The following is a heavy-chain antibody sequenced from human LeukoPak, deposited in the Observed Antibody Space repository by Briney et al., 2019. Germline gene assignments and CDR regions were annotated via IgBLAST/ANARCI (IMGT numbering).Heavy chain of an antibody. V-gene: IGHV3-21*06. J-gene: IGHJ6*02. D-gene: IGHD3-22*01. CDR3: ARPFYYDSNGGEGMDV. CDR2: ITTSGTYI. CDR1: GFPFSTCN. Sequence: GGSLRLSCAASGFPFSTCNMNWVRQAPGKGLELVSTITTSGTYIYYADSVKGRFTIFRDNAKNSLYLQMNSLRGEDTAVYYCARPFYYDSNGGEGMDVWGQGTTVTVSS.